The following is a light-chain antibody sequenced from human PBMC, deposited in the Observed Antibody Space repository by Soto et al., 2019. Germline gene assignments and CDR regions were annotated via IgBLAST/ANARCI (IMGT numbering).Light chain of an antibody. Sequence: QSVLTQPPSVSGSPGQSVAVSCTGTSSDVGSYDRVSWYQQPPGTAPKLIIYEVNNRPSGVPDRFSGSKSGNTASLTISGLQAGDEADYYCSSFTTFTTYVFGTGTKVSVL. V-gene: IGLV2-18*02. CDR2: EVN. CDR1: SSDVGSYDR. CDR3: SSFTTFTTYV. J-gene: IGLJ1*01.